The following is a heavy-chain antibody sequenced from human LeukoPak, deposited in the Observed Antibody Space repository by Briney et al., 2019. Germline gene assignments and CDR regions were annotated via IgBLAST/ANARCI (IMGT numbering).Heavy chain of an antibody. J-gene: IGHJ6*04. CDR2: ISSSSSYI. V-gene: IGHV3-21*01. CDR3: ARDPNYYGSGNLYYYGMDV. Sequence: GGSLRLSCAASGFTFSSYSMNWVRQAPGKGLEWVSSISSSSSYIYYADSVKGRFTISRDNAKNSLYLQMNSLRAEDTAVYYCARDPNYYGSGNLYYYGMDVWAKGPRSPSPQ. CDR1: GFTFSSYS. D-gene: IGHD3-10*01.